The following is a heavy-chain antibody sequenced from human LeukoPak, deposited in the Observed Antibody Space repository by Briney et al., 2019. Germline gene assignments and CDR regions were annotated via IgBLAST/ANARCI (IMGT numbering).Heavy chain of an antibody. Sequence: GASVKVSCKASGYTFTSYGISWVRQAPGQGLEWIGWISAYNGNTNYAQKLQGRVTMTTDTSTSTAYMELRSLRSDDTAVYYCARDFYRGYGSGSYYSNWFDPWGQGTLVTVSS. CDR2: ISAYNGNT. CDR3: ARDFYRGYGSGSYYSNWFDP. V-gene: IGHV1-18*01. CDR1: GYTFTSYG. J-gene: IGHJ5*02. D-gene: IGHD3-10*01.